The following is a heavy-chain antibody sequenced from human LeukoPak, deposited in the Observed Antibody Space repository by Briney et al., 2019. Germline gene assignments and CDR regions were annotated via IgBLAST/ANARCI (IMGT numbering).Heavy chain of an antibody. CDR2: TYYRSKWYT. D-gene: IGHD6-13*01. CDR3: AREQQLGRFEDTSPLDAFDV. V-gene: IGHV6-1*01. CDR1: GDRVSSDTAA. J-gene: IGHJ3*01. Sequence: SQTLSLTCAISGDRVSSDTAAWNWIRQSPSRGLEWLARTYYRSKWYTDYAVSLKGRVTLDPDTSRNQLSLQLNSVTPEDTAVYYCAREQQLGRFEDTSPLDAFDVWGQGTMVTVSS.